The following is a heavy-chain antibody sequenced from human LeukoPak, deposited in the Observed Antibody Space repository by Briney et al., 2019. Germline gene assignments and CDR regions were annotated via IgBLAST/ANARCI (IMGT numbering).Heavy chain of an antibody. V-gene: IGHV3-23*01. CDR2: ISGSGGST. Sequence: PGGSLRLSCAASGFTFTNYGMSWVRQAPGKGLEGVSAISGSGGSTDYGDSVKGRFTISRDNSKNTLYLRMNSLRAEDTAVYYCAKDLDSSTWSIDYWGQGTLVTVSS. D-gene: IGHD6-13*01. CDR3: AKDLDSSTWSIDY. CDR1: GFTFTNYG. J-gene: IGHJ4*02.